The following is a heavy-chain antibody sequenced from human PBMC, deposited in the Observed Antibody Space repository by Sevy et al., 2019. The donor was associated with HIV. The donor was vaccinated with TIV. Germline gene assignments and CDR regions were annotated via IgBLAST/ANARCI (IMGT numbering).Heavy chain of an antibody. CDR2: MKQDGSEK. CDR3: VREGLGGFSYSLDC. CDR1: GFNLGDYA. V-gene: IGHV3-7*01. D-gene: IGHD5-18*01. J-gene: IGHJ4*02. Sequence: GGSLRLSCSTSGFNLGDYAMSWVRQAPGKGLEWVATMKQDGSEKYYVDSVKGRFTISRDNAKHSLYLQMNSLRAEDTAVYYCVREGLGGFSYSLDCWGQGTLVTVSS.